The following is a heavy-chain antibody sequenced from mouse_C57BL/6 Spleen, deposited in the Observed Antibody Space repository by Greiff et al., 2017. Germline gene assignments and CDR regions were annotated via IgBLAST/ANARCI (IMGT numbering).Heavy chain of an antibody. Sequence: QVQLQQPGAELVTPGASVKLSCKASGYTFTSYWMHWVKQRPGQGLEWIGEIDPSDSYTNYNQKLKGKSTLTVDKSSSTAYIQLSSLQSEDSAVYCCARCGADGSNPVDYWGQGTTLTVSS. CDR1: GYTFTSYW. J-gene: IGHJ2*01. V-gene: IGHV1-69*01. D-gene: IGHD1-1*01. CDR2: IDPSDSYT. CDR3: ARCGADGSNPVDY.